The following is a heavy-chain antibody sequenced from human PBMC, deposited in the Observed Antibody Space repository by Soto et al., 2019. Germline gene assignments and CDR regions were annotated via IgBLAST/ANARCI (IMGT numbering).Heavy chain of an antibody. D-gene: IGHD3-10*01. V-gene: IGHV1-69*01. J-gene: IGHJ3*01. CDR3: AGSFKYGSGTFDALDV. Sequence: QVLLVQSGTEVKKPGSSVKVSCQASGGTSSDYALTWVRQAPGQGLECRGGLIPIFGTANYAQRFQGRVSITEDESSSTTYMEWSSLTSEDTAVYYWAGSFKYGSGTFDALDVWGHGTMVMVAS. CDR1: GGTSSDYA. CDR2: LIPIFGTA.